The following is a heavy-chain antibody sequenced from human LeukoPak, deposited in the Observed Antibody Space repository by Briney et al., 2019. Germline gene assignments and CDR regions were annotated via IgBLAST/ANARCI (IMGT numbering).Heavy chain of an antibody. V-gene: IGHV3-53*01. J-gene: IGHJ4*02. CDR2: IYSGGST. Sequence: HPGGSLRLSCAASGFTVSSNYMSWVPQPPGKGLEWVSVIYSGGSTYYADSVKGRFTISRDNSKNTLYLQMNSLRAEDTAVYYCARDHLSGFFDYWGQGTLVTVSS. CDR3: ARDHLSGFFDY. CDR1: GFTVSSNY.